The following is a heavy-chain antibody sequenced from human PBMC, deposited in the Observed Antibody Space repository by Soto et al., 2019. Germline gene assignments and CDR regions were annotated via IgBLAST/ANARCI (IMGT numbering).Heavy chain of an antibody. Sequence: QLQLQESGSGLVKPSQTLSLTCAVSGGSISSGGYSWSWIRQPPGKGLEWIGYIYHSGSTYYNPSXXXXXXXXXXXXXXXXXXXXXXXXXXXXXVXYCAXXPPGIXAXAAYWGQGTLVTVXX. CDR3: AXXPPGIXAXAAY. V-gene: IGHV4-30-2*01. CDR2: IYHSGST. D-gene: IGHD3-10*01. J-gene: IGHJ4*02. CDR1: GGSISSGGYS.